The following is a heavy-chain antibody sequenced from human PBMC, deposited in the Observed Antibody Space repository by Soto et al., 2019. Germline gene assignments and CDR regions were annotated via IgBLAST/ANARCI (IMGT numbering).Heavy chain of an antibody. J-gene: IGHJ4*02. D-gene: IGHD3-22*01. CDR2: IWYDGSNK. CDR3: ARGNRYYYDSSGYFPCKIDY. Sequence: GGSLTLSCAASGFTFSSYGMHWVRQAPGKGLEWVAVIWYDGSNKYYADSVKGRFTISRDNSKNTLYLQMNSLRAEDTAVYYCARGNRYYYDSSGYFPCKIDYWGQGTLVTVSS. V-gene: IGHV3-33*01. CDR1: GFTFSSYG.